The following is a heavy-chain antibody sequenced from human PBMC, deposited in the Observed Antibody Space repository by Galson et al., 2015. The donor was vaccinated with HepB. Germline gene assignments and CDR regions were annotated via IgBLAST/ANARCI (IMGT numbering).Heavy chain of an antibody. V-gene: IGHV3-33*08. CDR1: GFTFSSYG. CDR2: IWYDGSNK. D-gene: IGHD2-15*01. J-gene: IGHJ4*02. CDR3: ARDCGSGGSCYPDY. Sequence: SLRLSCAASGFTFSSYGMHWVRQAPGKGLEWVAVIWYDGSNKYYADSVKGRFTISRDNSKNTLYLQMNSLRAEDTAVYYCARDCGSGGSCYPDYWGQGAPVTDSS.